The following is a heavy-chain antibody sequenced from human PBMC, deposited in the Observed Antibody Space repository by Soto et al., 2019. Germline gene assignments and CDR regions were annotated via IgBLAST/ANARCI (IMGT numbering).Heavy chain of an antibody. CDR1: GYTFTTYG. D-gene: IGHD3-9*01. V-gene: IGHV1-18*01. Sequence: QVQLVQSGAEVKKPGASVKVSCKDSGYTFTTYGISWVRQAPGQGLECMGWISAYNGNTNYAQKLQDRVTLTTDTSTSTAYMELRSLISDDTAVYYCARVDDIFTGGHYWGQGTLVTVSS. CDR2: ISAYNGNT. J-gene: IGHJ4*02. CDR3: ARVDDIFTGGHY.